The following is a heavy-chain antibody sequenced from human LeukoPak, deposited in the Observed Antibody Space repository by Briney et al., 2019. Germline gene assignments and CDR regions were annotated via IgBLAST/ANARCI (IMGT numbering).Heavy chain of an antibody. J-gene: IGHJ4*02. CDR1: GDSISSSTSY. CDR3: ARHRFGYFTPFNN. V-gene: IGHV4-39*01. Sequence: SETLSLTCTVSGDSISSSTSYWGWIRQPPGKGLEWIGSIYEDGSTYYISSLKSRLTISVDTSKNHFSLKLNSVTAADTAVYFCARHRFGYFTPFNNWGQGRLVTVSS. CDR2: IYEDGST. D-gene: IGHD3-3*01.